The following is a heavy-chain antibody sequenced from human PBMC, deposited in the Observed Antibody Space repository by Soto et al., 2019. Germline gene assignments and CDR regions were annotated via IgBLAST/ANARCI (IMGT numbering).Heavy chain of an antibody. CDR3: AHRATVAVAGGGLDI. J-gene: IGHJ3*02. D-gene: IGHD6-19*01. Sequence: QITLKESGPTLVRPTQTLTLTCTFSGFSLSTSGVGVGWIRQPPGKALEWLALIYWDDDKRYSPSLKSRLTITKDTSKTQVVLIMTNMDPVDTATYYCAHRATVAVAGGGLDIWGQGTMVTVSS. V-gene: IGHV2-5*02. CDR2: IYWDDDK. CDR1: GFSLSTSGVG.